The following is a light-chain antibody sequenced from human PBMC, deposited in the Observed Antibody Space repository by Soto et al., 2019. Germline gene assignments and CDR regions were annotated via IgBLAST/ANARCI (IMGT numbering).Light chain of an antibody. CDR1: STNVGGYNY. CDR2: EVR. CDR3: SSYTTRRTPFV. Sequence: QSALTQPASVSGSPGQWITISCTGRSTNVGGYNYVPWYQQHPGKAPKLIIYEVRNRPSGVSNRFFGSKSGDTASLTISGLQAEDEADYYCSSYTTRRTPFVFGPGTKLTVL. J-gene: IGLJ1*01. V-gene: IGLV2-14*01.